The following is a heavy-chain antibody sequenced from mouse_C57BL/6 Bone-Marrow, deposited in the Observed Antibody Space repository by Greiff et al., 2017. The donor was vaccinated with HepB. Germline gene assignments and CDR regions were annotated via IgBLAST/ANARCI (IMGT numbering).Heavy chain of an antibody. V-gene: IGHV14-4*01. CDR2: IDPENGDT. CDR3: TTYGYSNYYAMDY. CDR1: GFNIKDDY. J-gene: IGHJ4*01. D-gene: IGHD2-5*01. Sequence: VQLKESGAELVRPGASVKLSCTASGFNIKDDYMHWVKQRPEQGLEWIGWIDPENGDTEYASKFQGKATITADTSSNTAYLQLSSLTSEDTAVYYCTTYGYSNYYAMDYWGQGTSVTVSS.